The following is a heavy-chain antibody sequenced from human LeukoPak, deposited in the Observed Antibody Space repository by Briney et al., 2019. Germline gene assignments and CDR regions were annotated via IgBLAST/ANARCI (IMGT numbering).Heavy chain of an antibody. J-gene: IGHJ6*03. CDR3: ARLIHSYYYDSSGYYPYYYMDV. V-gene: IGHV4-39*01. Sequence: SETLSLTCAVSGGSISSSDYYWGLIRQPPGKGLEWIGRIAYSGTSYYNPSLKRRVTISVDTSNNQFSLKMTSVTAADTAVYYCARLIHSYYYDSSGYYPYYYMDVWGKGTTVTVSS. CDR2: IAYSGTS. D-gene: IGHD3-22*01. CDR1: GGSISSSDYY.